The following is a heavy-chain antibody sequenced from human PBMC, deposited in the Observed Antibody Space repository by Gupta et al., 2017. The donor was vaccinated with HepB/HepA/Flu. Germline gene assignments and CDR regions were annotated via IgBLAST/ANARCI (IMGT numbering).Heavy chain of an antibody. J-gene: IGHJ3*02. D-gene: IGHD3-22*01. CDR1: RYTFTGSY. V-gene: IGHV1-2*02. Sequence: QVQLVQSGAEVKKPGASVKVSCKASRYTFTGSYMHWVRQAPGQGLEWMGWINPNSGGTNYAQKFQGRVTMTRDTSISTAYMELSRLRSDDTAVYYCAIGGYYYDSSGYYDAFDIWGQGTMVTGSS. CDR3: AIGGYYYDSSGYYDAFDI. CDR2: INPNSGGT.